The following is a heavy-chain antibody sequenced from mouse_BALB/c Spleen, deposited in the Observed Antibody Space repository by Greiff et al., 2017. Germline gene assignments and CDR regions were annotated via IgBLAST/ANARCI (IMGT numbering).Heavy chain of an antibody. CDR2: IAPGSVST. D-gene: IGHD3-3*01. J-gene: IGHJ4*01. CDR1: GYTFTSYW. Sequence: DLVKPGASVKLSCKASGYTFTSYWINWIKQRPGQGLEWIGRIAPGSVSTYYNEMFKGKATLTVDTSSSTAYIQLSSLSSEDSAVYFCARRATPGVWYAMDYWGQGTSVTVSS. V-gene: IGHV1S41*01. CDR3: ARRATPGVWYAMDY.